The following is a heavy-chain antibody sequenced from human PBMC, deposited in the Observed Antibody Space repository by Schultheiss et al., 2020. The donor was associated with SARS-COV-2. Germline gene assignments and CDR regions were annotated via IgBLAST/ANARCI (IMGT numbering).Heavy chain of an antibody. V-gene: IGHV4-4*02. D-gene: IGHD4-17*01. CDR1: GGSISSSNW. CDR2: INHSGST. CDR3: IRSAFGERRYFDN. J-gene: IGHJ4*02. Sequence: SETLSLTCAVSGGSISSSNWWSWIRQPPGKGLEWIGEINHSGSTNYNPSLKSRVTISVDKSKNQFSLKLSSVTAADTAVYYCIRSAFGERRYFDNWGQGTLVTVSS.